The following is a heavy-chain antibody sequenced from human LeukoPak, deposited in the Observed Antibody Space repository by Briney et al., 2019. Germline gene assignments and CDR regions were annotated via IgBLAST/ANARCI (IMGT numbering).Heavy chain of an antibody. D-gene: IGHD6-6*01. Sequence: SETLSLTCAVYGGSFSGYYWSWIRQPPGKGLEWIGEINHSGSTNYNPSLKSRVTISVDTSKNQFSLKLSSVTAADTAVYYCARVTGSSSAYYYYYYYMDVWGKGTTVTVSS. CDR3: ARVTGSSSAYYYYYYYMDV. CDR2: INHSGST. J-gene: IGHJ6*03. V-gene: IGHV4-34*01. CDR1: GGSFSGYY.